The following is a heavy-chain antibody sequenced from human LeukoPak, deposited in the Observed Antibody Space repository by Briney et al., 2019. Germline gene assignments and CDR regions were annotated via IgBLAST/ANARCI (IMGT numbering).Heavy chain of an antibody. D-gene: IGHD2/OR15-2a*01. Sequence: GGSLRLSXAASGFTFSSYWMHWVRQAPGKGMVWLSRINSDGSNTRCSDSVKGRFTISRDNAKNTLYLQMNSLRAEDTAVYYCVRDGPGDFPVDYWGQGTLVTVSS. CDR2: INSDGSNT. CDR3: VRDGPGDFPVDY. CDR1: GFTFSSYW. J-gene: IGHJ4*02. V-gene: IGHV3-74*01.